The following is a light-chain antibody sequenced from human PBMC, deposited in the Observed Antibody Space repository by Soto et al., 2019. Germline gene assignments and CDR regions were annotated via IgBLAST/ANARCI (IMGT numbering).Light chain of an antibody. CDR1: SSDVGGYNY. CDR3: ASFTSTYSYV. CDR2: HVT. J-gene: IGLJ1*01. Sequence: QSALTQPASVSGSPGQSITISCTGTSSDVGGYNYVSWYQHHPGKAPKLKIYHVTVRPSGVSNRFSGSKSDDTASLTISGLQAEDEADYYCASFTSTYSYVFGTGTKVTVL. V-gene: IGLV2-14*03.